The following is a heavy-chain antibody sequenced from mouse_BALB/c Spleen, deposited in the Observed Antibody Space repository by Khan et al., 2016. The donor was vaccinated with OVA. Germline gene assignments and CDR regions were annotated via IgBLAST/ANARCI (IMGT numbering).Heavy chain of an antibody. Sequence: EVELVESGGDLVKPGGSLKLSCAASGFTFSNYGMSWVRQTPDKRLEWVATINSDAFYTYYTESLMGRFTISRDNAKNTPYLQLSSLTSEDSAVYYCSSPLNGSFAYWGRGTLVTVSA. V-gene: IGHV5-6*01. CDR1: GFTFSNYG. CDR3: SSPLNGSFAY. J-gene: IGHJ3*01. CDR2: INSDAFYT.